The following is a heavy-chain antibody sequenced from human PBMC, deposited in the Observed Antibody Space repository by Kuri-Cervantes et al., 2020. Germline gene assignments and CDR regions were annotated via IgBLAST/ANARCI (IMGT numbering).Heavy chain of an antibody. V-gene: IGHV3-33*01. CDR1: GFTFSSYG. CDR2: IWYDGSNK. D-gene: IGHD4-17*01. Sequence: GGSLRLSCAASGFTFSSYGMHWVRQAPGKGLEWVAVIWYDGSNKYYADSVKGRFTSSRDNSKNTLYLQMNSLRAEVTAVYYCARGDLYGDYAGFNYYSYYGMDVWGQGTTVTVSS. CDR3: ARGDLYGDYAGFNYYSYYGMDV. J-gene: IGHJ6*02.